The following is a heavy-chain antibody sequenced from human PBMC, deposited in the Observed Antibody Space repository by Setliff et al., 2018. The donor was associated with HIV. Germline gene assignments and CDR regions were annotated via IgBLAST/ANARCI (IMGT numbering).Heavy chain of an antibody. CDR3: ARLPTGDHHFDF. V-gene: IGHV5-51*01. Sequence: PGESLKISCKGSGYRFASYWIGWVRQMPGKGLEWMGIIYPGDSATRYSPSFQGQVTISADKSISTAYLHWSSLKASDTAMYFCARLPTGDHHFDFWGEGTLVTVPQ. CDR1: GYRFASYW. D-gene: IGHD7-27*01. J-gene: IGHJ4*02. CDR2: IYPGDSAT.